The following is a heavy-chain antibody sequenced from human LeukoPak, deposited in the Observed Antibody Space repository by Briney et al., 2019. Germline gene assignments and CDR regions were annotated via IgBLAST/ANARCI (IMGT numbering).Heavy chain of an antibody. V-gene: IGHV4-59*01. CDR3: AGSNWLRKNFFDY. CDR1: GGSTSGYY. J-gene: IGHJ4*02. D-gene: IGHD6-13*01. Sequence: PSETLSLTYTVSGGSTSGYYWSWIRQPPGKGLEWIGYIYYSGSTNYNPSLKSRVTISVDTSKDQFSLTLSSVTAADTAVYYCAGSNWLRKNFFDYWGQGTLVTVSS. CDR2: IYYSGST.